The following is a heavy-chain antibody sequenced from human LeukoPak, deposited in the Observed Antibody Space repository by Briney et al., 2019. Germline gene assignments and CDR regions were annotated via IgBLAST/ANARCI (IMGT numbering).Heavy chain of an antibody. Sequence: GGSLRLSCAASGFTFSSYAMHWVRQAPGKGLEWVAVISYDGSNKYYADSVKGRFTISRDNSKNTLYLQMNSLRAEDTAVYYCARGTRDGYNYVNFDYWGQGTLVTVSS. CDR1: GFTFSSYA. CDR3: ARGTRDGYNYVNFDY. CDR2: ISYDGSNK. J-gene: IGHJ4*02. V-gene: IGHV3-30-3*01. D-gene: IGHD5-24*01.